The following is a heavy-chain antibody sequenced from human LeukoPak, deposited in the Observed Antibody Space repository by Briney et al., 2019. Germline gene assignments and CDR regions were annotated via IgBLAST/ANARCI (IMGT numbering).Heavy chain of an antibody. V-gene: IGHV4-59*01. CDR2: IYYSGST. J-gene: IGHJ5*01. D-gene: IGHD2-2*01. CDR1: GGSISSYY. CDR3: ARGGYGSSSHNWFDS. Sequence: PSETLSLTCTVSGGSISSYYWSWIRQPPGKGQEWIGYIYYSGSTNYNPSLKSRVTISVDTSKNQFSLKLSSVTAADTAVYYCARGGYGSSSHNWFDSWGQGTLVTVSS.